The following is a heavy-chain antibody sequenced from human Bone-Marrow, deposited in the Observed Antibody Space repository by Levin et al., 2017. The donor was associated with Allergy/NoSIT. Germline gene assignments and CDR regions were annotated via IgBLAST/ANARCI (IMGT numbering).Heavy chain of an antibody. J-gene: IGHJ4*02. CDR2: IIPVSDVT. V-gene: IGHV1-69*13. D-gene: IGHD5-24*01. CDR1: GGSFSNYA. Sequence: ASVKVSCKISGGSFSNYAVNWVRQGPGQGLEWMATIIPVSDVTNYARKFRGRVTITADVSTRTATMELSSLRSEDTAVYYCSTLEIGFYPLWGQGTLVTVSS. CDR3: STLEIGFYPL.